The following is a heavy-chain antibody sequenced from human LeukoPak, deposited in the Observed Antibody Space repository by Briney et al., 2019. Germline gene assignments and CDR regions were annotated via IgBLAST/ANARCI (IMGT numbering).Heavy chain of an antibody. Sequence: SETLSLTCAVYGGSFSGYYWSWIRQPPGKGLEWIGEINNSGSTNYNPSLKSRVTISVDPSQNQFSLKLSSVTAADTAVYYCAKKKLLERGSRAFDIWGQGTMVTVSS. V-gene: IGHV4-34*01. CDR1: GGSFSGYY. J-gene: IGHJ3*02. D-gene: IGHD2-21*02. CDR2: INNSGST. CDR3: AKKKLLERGSRAFDI.